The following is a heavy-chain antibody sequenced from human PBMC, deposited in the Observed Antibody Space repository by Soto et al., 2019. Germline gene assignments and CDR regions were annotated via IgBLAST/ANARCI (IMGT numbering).Heavy chain of an antibody. Sequence: QLQLQESGPGLVKPSETLSLTCTVSSGSIISSDHFWGWIRQPPGKGLEWIGNIYYSGSTYYNPSLKSRVTISVDTSKKQFSLKLSSVTAADTAVYYCARVFRDDPFYYYYMDVWGKGTTVTVSS. CDR3: ARVFRDDPFYYYYMDV. J-gene: IGHJ6*03. CDR2: IYYSGST. CDR1: SGSIISSDHF. D-gene: IGHD1-1*01. V-gene: IGHV4-39*01.